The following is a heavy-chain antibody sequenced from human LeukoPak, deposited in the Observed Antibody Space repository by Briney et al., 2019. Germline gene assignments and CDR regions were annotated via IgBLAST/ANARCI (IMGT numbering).Heavy chain of an antibody. CDR3: ARLKQLDIDY. CDR2: IYTSGST. V-gene: IGHV4-4*07. J-gene: IGHJ4*02. CDR1: GGSISNYY. D-gene: IGHD6-6*01. Sequence: SETLSLTCTVSGGSISNYYWSWIRQPAGKGLEWIGRIYTSGSTNYNPSLKSRVTISIDKSKNQFSMKLTSVTAAYTALYYCARLKQLDIDYWGQGTLVTVSS.